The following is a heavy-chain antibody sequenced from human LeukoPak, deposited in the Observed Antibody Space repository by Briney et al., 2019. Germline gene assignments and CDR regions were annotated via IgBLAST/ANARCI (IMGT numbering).Heavy chain of an antibody. Sequence: GASVKVSCKASGYTFTCYYMHWVRQAPGQGLEWMGRINPNSGGTNYAQKFQGRVTMTRDTSISTAYMELSRLRSDDTAVYYCARDKGAREYYFDYWGQGTLVTVSS. CDR1: GYTFTCYY. J-gene: IGHJ4*02. CDR2: INPNSGGT. V-gene: IGHV1-2*06. D-gene: IGHD6-6*01. CDR3: ARDKGAREYYFDY.